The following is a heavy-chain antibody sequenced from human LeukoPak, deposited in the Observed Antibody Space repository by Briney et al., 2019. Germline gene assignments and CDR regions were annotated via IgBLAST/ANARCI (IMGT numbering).Heavy chain of an antibody. CDR2: INHSGST. CDR1: GGSFSDYY. J-gene: IGHJ4*02. D-gene: IGHD2-8*02. Sequence: SETLSLTCALYGGSFSDYYWSWIRQPPGKGLEWIGEINHSGSTNYNPSLKSRVTISVDTSKNQFSLKLSSVTAADTAVYYCARRITVVYYFDYWGQGTPVTVSS. V-gene: IGHV4-34*01. CDR3: ARRITVVYYFDY.